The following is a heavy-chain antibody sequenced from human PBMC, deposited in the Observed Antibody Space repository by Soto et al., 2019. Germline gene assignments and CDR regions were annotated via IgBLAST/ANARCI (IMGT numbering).Heavy chain of an antibody. CDR2: IDWDDDK. J-gene: IGHJ4*02. CDR3: ARIPGWLQGFDS. CDR1: GFSLSTTGMR. Sequence: ESGPTLVNPTQTLTLTCTFSGFSLSTTGMRVSWIRQPPGKALEWLARIDWDDDKFYTTSLKTRLTISKDTSKNQVVLTMTNMDPVDTATYFCARIPGWLQGFDSRGQGTLVTISS. V-gene: IGHV2-70*04. D-gene: IGHD6-19*01.